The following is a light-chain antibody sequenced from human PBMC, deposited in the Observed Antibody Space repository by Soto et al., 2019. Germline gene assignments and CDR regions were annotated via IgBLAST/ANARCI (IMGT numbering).Light chain of an antibody. CDR3: QTWGTGTVV. CDR2: LNSDGSH. V-gene: IGLV4-69*01. CDR1: SGHSSYT. Sequence: QPVLTQSPSASASLGASVKLTCTLSSGHSSYTIAWHQQQPEKGPRYLMKLNSDGSHTKGDGIPDRFSGSSSGAERYLSISSLQSEDEGDYYCQTWGTGTVVFGGGTKLTVL. J-gene: IGLJ2*01.